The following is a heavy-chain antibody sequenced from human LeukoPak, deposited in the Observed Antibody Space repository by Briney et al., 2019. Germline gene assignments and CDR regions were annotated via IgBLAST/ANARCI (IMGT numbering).Heavy chain of an antibody. V-gene: IGHV1-69*10. Sequence: VKVSCKASGGTFSSYAISWLRQAPGQGLEWMGRIIPILGIANYAQKFQGRVTITADKSTSTAYMELSSLRSEDTAVYYCARFSRFGELSLDYWGQGTLVTVSS. CDR3: ARFSRFGELSLDY. D-gene: IGHD3-10*01. CDR1: GGTFSSYA. J-gene: IGHJ4*02. CDR2: IIPILGIA.